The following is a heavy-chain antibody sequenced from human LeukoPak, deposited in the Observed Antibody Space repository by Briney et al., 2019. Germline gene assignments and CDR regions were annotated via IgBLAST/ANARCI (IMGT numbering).Heavy chain of an antibody. CDR1: GYTFTNYY. D-gene: IGHD2-2*01. CDR2: INPSGGGT. V-gene: IGHV1-46*01. Sequence: GASVKVSRKASGYTFTNYYIHWVRQAPGQGLEWMGIINPSGGGTSYAQKFQGRLTMTRDTPTSTVYMELTSLRSEDTAVYYCARDSSTSSLADPWGQGTLVTVSS. J-gene: IGHJ5*02. CDR3: ARDSSTSSLADP.